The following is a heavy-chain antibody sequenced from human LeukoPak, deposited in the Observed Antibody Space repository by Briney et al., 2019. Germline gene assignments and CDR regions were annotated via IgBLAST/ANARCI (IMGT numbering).Heavy chain of an antibody. Sequence: PSETLSLTCTVSGSSVNSIDYLWNWIRQPAGKGLEWIGRIYASGNTDYNPSLKSRVTMSLDTSKNQFSLNMNSVTAADSAVYFCARHREVYNYVPHALDIWGQGTVVTVSS. CDR1: GSSVNSIDYL. J-gene: IGHJ3*02. D-gene: IGHD5-24*01. CDR3: ARHREVYNYVPHALDI. CDR2: IYASGNT. V-gene: IGHV4-61*02.